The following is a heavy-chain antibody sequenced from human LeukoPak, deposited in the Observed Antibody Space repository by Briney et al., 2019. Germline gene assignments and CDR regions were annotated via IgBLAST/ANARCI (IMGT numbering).Heavy chain of an antibody. CDR2: INSDGSTT. J-gene: IGHJ4*02. V-gene: IGHV3-74*01. D-gene: IGHD3-22*01. CDR3: ARGRHYYDSSAYYY. CDR1: GFTFISYW. Sequence: TGGSLRLSCAASGFTFISYWMHWVRQAPGKGLVWVSRINSDGSTTSYAASVKGRFTISRDTAKNTLYLQMNSLRAEDTAVYYCARGRHYYDSSAYYYWGQGTLVTVSS.